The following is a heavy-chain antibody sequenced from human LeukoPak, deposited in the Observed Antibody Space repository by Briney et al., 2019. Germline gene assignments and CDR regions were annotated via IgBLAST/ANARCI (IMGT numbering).Heavy chain of an antibody. V-gene: IGHV3-7*01. CDR1: GFTFSRDW. D-gene: IGHD2-8*02. J-gene: IGHJ4*02. CDR2: VKQDGIET. CDR3: ARDGTGFDY. Sequence: PGGSLRLSCVASGFTFSRDWMSWVRQAPGKGLEWVASVKQDGIETQYVDSVKGRFTISRDNAKNSVCLQMNSLRVEDTAVYYCARDGTGFDYWGQGTLVTVSS.